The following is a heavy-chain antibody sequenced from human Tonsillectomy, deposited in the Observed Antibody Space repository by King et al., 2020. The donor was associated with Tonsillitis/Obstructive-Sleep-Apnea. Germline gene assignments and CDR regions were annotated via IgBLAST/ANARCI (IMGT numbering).Heavy chain of an antibody. V-gene: IGHV3-74*01. Sequence: VQLVESGGGLVQPGGSLRLSCTASGFTFSNHWMHWVRQLPGKGLDWVSHITPDGSGTSYADSVNGRFTISRDNAKNTLYLQMNSLRDEDTAVYYCARDEVYDSGTCGLWGQGTLVTVSS. J-gene: IGHJ4*02. CDR1: GFTFSNHW. CDR3: ARDEVYDSGTCGL. D-gene: IGHD3-16*01. CDR2: ITPDGSGT.